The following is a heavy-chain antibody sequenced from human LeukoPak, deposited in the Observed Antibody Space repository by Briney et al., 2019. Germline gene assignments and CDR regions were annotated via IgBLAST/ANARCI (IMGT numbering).Heavy chain of an antibody. Sequence: PGGSLRLSCEASGFTFIRYAMSWVRQPPGKGLEWIGEIYHSGSTNYNPSLKSRVTISVDKSKNQFSLKLSSVTAADTAVYYCARAFGEGGDYPTAVDYWGQGTLVTVSS. CDR2: IYHSGST. CDR1: GFTFIRYAM. CDR3: ARAFGEGGDYPTAVDY. D-gene: IGHD3-10*01. J-gene: IGHJ4*02. V-gene: IGHV4-4*02.